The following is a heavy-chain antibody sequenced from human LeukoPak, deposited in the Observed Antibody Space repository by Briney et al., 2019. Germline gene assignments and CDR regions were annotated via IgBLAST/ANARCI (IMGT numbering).Heavy chain of an antibody. CDR3: ARDVGGDDSGDFDY. V-gene: IGHV1-69*13. CDR2: IIPIFGTA. J-gene: IGHJ4*02. Sequence: SVKVSCKASGGTFSSYAISWVRQAPGQGLEWMGGIIPIFGTANYAQKFQGRVTITADESTSTAYMELSSLRSDDTAVYYCARDVGGDDSGDFDYWGQGTLVTVSS. D-gene: IGHD3-22*01. CDR1: GGTFSSYA.